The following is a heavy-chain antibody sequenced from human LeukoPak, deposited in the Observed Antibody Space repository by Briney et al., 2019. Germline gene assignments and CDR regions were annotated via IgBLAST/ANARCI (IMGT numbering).Heavy chain of an antibody. CDR2: ISAYNGNT. D-gene: IGHD6-13*01. J-gene: IGHJ4*02. Sequence: ASVKVSCKASGYTFTSYGISWVRQAPGEGLEWMGWISAYNGNTNYAQKLQGRGSMTTDTSPSTAYMELRSLRSDDTAVYYCARDRSIAAAALGYWGQGTLVTVSS. CDR3: ARDRSIAAAALGY. CDR1: GYTFTSYG. V-gene: IGHV1-18*01.